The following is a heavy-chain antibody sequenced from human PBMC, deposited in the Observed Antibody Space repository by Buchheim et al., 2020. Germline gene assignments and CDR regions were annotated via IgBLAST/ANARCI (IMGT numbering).Heavy chain of an antibody. D-gene: IGHD2-21*02. J-gene: IGHJ4*02. CDR2: ISVSGGRT. Sequence: EVQLLESGGGLVQPGGSLRLSCAASGFTFSSYAMSWVRQAPGKGLEWVSDISVSGGRTFYADSVKGRFNISRDHSKNTLYLQMDSLRAEDTAVYYCAKERTVVTAPIDYWGQGTL. CDR1: GFTFSSYA. V-gene: IGHV3-23*01. CDR3: AKERTVVTAPIDY.